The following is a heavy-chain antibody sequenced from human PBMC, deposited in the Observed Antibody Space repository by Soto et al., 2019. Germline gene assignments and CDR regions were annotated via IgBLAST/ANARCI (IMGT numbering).Heavy chain of an antibody. CDR3: AKLLSYGDYESNYFDY. Sequence: GGSLRLSCAASGFTFSSYGMHWVRQAPGKGLEWVAVISYDGSNKYYADSVKGRFTISRDNSKNTLYLQMNSLRAEDTAVYYCAKLLSYGDYESNYFDYWGQGTLVTVSS. CDR1: GFTFSSYG. V-gene: IGHV3-30*18. J-gene: IGHJ4*02. D-gene: IGHD4-17*01. CDR2: ISYDGSNK.